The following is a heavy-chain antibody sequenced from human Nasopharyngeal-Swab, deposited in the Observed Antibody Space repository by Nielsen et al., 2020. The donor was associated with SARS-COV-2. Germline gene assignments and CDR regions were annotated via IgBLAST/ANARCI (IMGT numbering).Heavy chain of an antibody. CDR3: ARGSQGTRWS. Sequence: QTLSLPGAFSGDSVPSNCAAWSWVRQSPSRGLEWVGRTCYRSKWHYDYSESVHSRITINPDTTKNQFDLQLNSVTPEDTAVYYCARGSQGTRWSWGQGSLVTVSS. V-gene: IGHV6-1*01. J-gene: IGHJ5*02. CDR2: TCYRSKWHY. D-gene: IGHD2-15*01. CDR1: GDSVPSNCAA.